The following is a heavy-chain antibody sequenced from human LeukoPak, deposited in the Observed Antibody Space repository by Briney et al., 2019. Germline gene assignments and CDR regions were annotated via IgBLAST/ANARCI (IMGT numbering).Heavy chain of an antibody. V-gene: IGHV4-59*02. CDR3: ARKYCSGGSCHFDY. D-gene: IGHD2-15*01. Sequence: SETLSLTGTVSGGSVRSYYWSWIRQPPGKGLEWLGYIFFSRSTDSNPSLKSRVTISVDTSMNQYSLKLSAVTATDTAVYYCARKYCSGGSCHFDYWGQGTLDTVSS. J-gene: IGHJ4*02. CDR2: IFFSRST. CDR1: GGSVRSYY.